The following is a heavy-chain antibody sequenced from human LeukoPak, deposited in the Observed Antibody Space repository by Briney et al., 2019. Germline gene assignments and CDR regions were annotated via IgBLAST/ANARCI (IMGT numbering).Heavy chain of an antibody. CDR1: GGSISSYY. CDR2: IYYSGST. V-gene: IGHV4-59*01. D-gene: IGHD6-19*01. J-gene: IGHJ6*02. Sequence: KPSETLSLTCTVSGGSISSYYWSWIRQPPGKGLEWIGYIYYSGSTNYNPSLKSRVTISVDTSKKQFSLKLSSVTAADTAVYYCARVLSGGYSSGWYYYGMDVWGQGTTVTVSS. CDR3: ARVLSGGYSSGWYYYGMDV.